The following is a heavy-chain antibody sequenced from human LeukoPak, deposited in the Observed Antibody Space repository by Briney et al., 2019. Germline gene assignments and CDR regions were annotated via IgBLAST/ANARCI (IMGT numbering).Heavy chain of an antibody. J-gene: IGHJ5*02. CDR3: ARHSRRRYSGYRVDP. D-gene: IGHD5-12*01. Sequence: SETLSLTCAVYGGSFSGYYWSWIRQPPGKGLEWIGEINHSGSTNYNPSLKSRVTISVDTSKNQFSLKLSSVTAADTAVYYCARHSRRRYSGYRVDPWGQGTLVTVSS. V-gene: IGHV4-34*01. CDR2: INHSGST. CDR1: GGSFSGYY.